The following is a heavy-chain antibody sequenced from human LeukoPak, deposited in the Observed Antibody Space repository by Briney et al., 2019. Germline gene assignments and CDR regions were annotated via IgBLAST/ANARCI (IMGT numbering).Heavy chain of an antibody. D-gene: IGHD1-26*01. Sequence: GGSLRLSCAASGFTFSSYSMNWVRQAPGKGLEWVAVISYDGGNKYYADSVKGRFTISRDNSKNTLYLQMNSLRAEDTAVYYCARGAPEYYFDYWGQGTLVTVSS. CDR3: ARGAPEYYFDY. CDR2: ISYDGGNK. CDR1: GFTFSSYS. V-gene: IGHV3-30*03. J-gene: IGHJ4*02.